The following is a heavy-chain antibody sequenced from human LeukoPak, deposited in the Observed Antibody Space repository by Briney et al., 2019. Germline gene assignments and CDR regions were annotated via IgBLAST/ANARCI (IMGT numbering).Heavy chain of an antibody. Sequence: GGTLRLSCAASGFTFSSHGISWVRQAPGKRLGWVSAIICSGGSTYYADSVKGRFTISRDNSKNTLYLQMNSLRAEDTAVYYCAKDKLGSGSGSYWFGWFDPWGQGTLVTVSS. V-gene: IGHV3-23*01. CDR2: IICSGGST. CDR1: GFTFSSHG. J-gene: IGHJ5*02. D-gene: IGHD3-10*01. CDR3: AKDKLGSGSGSYWFGWFDP.